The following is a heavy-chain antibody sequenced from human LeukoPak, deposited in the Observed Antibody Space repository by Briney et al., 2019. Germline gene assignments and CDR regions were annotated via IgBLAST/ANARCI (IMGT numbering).Heavy chain of an antibody. CDR2: ISSRSSTI. J-gene: IGHJ2*01. Sequence: GGSLRLPCAASGFTFSSYSMNWVRQTPGKGLEWVSYISSRSSTIYYADSVKGRFTISRDNAKNSLYLQMNSLRDEDKAVYYCARYGLEDGYHLGPAFDLWGRGTLVTVSS. CDR1: GFTFSSYS. CDR3: ARYGLEDGYHLGPAFDL. V-gene: IGHV3-48*02. D-gene: IGHD5-24*01.